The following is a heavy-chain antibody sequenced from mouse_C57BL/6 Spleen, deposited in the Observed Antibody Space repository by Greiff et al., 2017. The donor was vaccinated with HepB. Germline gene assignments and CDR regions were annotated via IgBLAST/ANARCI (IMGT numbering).Heavy chain of an antibody. V-gene: IGHV7-3*01. Sequence: EVKVEESGGGLVQPGGSLSLSCAASGFTFTDYYMSWVRQPPGKALEWLGFIRNKANGYTTEYSASVKGRFTISRDNSQSILYLQMNALRAEDSATYYCARSSFYDYDEFAYWGQGTLVTVSA. CDR3: ARSSFYDYDEFAY. CDR2: IRNKANGYTT. D-gene: IGHD2-4*01. J-gene: IGHJ3*01. CDR1: GFTFTDYY.